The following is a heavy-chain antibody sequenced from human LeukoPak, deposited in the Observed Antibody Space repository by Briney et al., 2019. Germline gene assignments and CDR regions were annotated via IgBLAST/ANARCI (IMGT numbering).Heavy chain of an antibody. CDR3: ASRSSLYGDYFFDY. J-gene: IGHJ4*02. CDR1: GYTFTTYW. D-gene: IGHD4-17*01. V-gene: IGHV5-51*01. Sequence: GESLKISCKGSGYTFTTYWIGWVRQMPGKGLEWMGMIYPGDSDTRYGPSFQGQVTISADKSINTAYLQWSSLKASDTAMYYCASRSSLYGDYFFDYWGQGTLVTVSS. CDR2: IYPGDSDT.